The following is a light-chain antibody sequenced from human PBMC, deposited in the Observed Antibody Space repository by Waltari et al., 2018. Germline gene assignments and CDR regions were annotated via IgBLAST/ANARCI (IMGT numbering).Light chain of an antibody. Sequence: VFSQSPGTLSLSPGERATPSCRASQSVSTYLAWYQQRPGQAPRLLIYAASTRATGIPDRFSGSGSGTDFSLTISGLEPEDFAVYYCQNHERLPATFGQGTKVEIK. V-gene: IGKV3-20*01. CDR1: QSVSTY. CDR2: AAS. CDR3: QNHERLPAT. J-gene: IGKJ1*01.